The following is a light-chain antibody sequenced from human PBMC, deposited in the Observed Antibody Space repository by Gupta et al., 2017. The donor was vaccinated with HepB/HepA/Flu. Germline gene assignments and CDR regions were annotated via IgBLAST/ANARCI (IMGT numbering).Light chain of an antibody. CDR1: PSISSY. V-gene: IGKV1-39*01. Sequence: DIQMSQSPSSLSASVGCRVTITCRASPSISSYLNWYQQKPGKAPKLLIYAASSLQSGVPSRFSGSGAGTDFTLTISSLQPEDFATYYCQQSYSTPYTFGQGTKLESK. CDR3: QQSYSTPYT. J-gene: IGKJ2*01. CDR2: AAS.